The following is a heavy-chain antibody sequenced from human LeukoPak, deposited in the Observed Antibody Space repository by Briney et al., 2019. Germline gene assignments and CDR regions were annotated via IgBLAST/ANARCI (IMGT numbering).Heavy chain of an antibody. CDR2: IIPILGIA. CDR1: GGTFSSYA. Sequence: ASVKVSCKASGGTFSSYAISWVRQAPGQGLEWMGRIIPILGIANYAQKFQGRVTITADKSTSTAYMELSTLRSEDTAVYYCASDYYDSSGYYYWGQGTLVTVFS. CDR3: ASDYYDSSGYYY. D-gene: IGHD3-22*01. V-gene: IGHV1-69*04. J-gene: IGHJ4*02.